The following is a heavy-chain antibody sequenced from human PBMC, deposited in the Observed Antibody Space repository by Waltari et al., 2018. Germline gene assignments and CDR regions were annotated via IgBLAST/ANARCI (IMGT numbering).Heavy chain of an antibody. CDR3: ARGGSGDYEFSGMDV. CDR1: GGPISSGGNY. CDR2: IYYSGST. D-gene: IGHD4-17*01. V-gene: IGHV4-31*03. J-gene: IGHJ6*02. Sequence: QVQLQESGPGLVKPSQTLSLTCTVSGGPISSGGNYWSWMRQHPGKGLEWIGYIYYSGSTYYNPSLKSRVTISEDTSKNQFSLKLSSVTAADTAVYYCARGGSGDYEFSGMDVWGQGTTVTVSS.